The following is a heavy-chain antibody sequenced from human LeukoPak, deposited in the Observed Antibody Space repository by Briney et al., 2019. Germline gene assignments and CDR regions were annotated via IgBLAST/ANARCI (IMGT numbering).Heavy chain of an antibody. D-gene: IGHD6-6*01. CDR3: ARVGKPYSSPSPWFDP. V-gene: IGHV1-69*05. J-gene: IGHJ5*02. CDR1: GGTFSSYA. CDR2: IIPIFGTA. Sequence: ASVKVSCKASGGTFSSYAISWVRQAPGQGLEWMGGIIPIFGTANYAQKFQGRVTITTDESTSTAYMELNSLRSEDTAVYYCARVGKPYSSPSPWFDPWGQGTLVTVSS.